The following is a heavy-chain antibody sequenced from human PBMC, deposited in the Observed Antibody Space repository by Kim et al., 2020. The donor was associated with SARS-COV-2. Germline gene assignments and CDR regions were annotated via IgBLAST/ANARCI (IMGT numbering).Heavy chain of an antibody. D-gene: IGHD3-22*01. J-gene: IGHJ4*02. V-gene: IGHV3-30*04. CDR2: ISYDGSNK. Sequence: GGSLRLSCAATGFTFSSYAMHWVRQAPGKGLEWVAVISYDGSNKYYADSVKGRFTISRDNSKNTLYLQMNSLRAEDTAVYYCARAEAYYYDSRGASRFDYWGQGTLVTVSS. CDR3: ARAEAYYYDSRGASRFDY. CDR1: GFTFSSYA.